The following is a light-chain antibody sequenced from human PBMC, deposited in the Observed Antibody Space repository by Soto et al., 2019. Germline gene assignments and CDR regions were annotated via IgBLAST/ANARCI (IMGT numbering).Light chain of an antibody. V-gene: IGKV1-5*03. CDR1: QSINSW. CDR2: KAS. Sequence: DIQMTQSPSTLSASVGDRVTITCRASQSINSWLAWYQQIPGKAPKLLIYKASTLQSGVPSRFSGTGSGTEFTLTISSLQPDDFATYYCQQYNSYSKTFGQGTKVEIK. J-gene: IGKJ1*01. CDR3: QQYNSYSKT.